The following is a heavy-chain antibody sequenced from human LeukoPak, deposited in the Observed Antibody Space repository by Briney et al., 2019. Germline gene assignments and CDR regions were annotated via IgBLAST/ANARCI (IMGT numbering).Heavy chain of an antibody. CDR3: ARTSTGTSPSKYYFDY. Sequence: SVKVSCKASGGTFSSYAISSVRQAPGQGLEWMGGIIPIFGTANYAQKFQGRVTITADESTSTAYMELSGLRSEDTAVYYCARTSTGTSPSKYYFDYWGQGTLVTVSS. D-gene: IGHD1-1*01. V-gene: IGHV1-69*13. CDR1: GGTFSSYA. CDR2: IIPIFGTA. J-gene: IGHJ4*02.